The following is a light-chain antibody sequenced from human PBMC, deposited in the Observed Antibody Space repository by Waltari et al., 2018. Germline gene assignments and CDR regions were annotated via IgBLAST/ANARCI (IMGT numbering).Light chain of an antibody. CDR3: HQYTRSPPWT. Sequence: EIVLTQSPGTLSLSPGERATLSCRASQTISNNYLAWYQQKPGQAPRVLIYDASTRATGIPDRFSCSGSGTDFTLTISRLEPEDFALYYCHQYTRSPPWTFGQGTKVEIK. J-gene: IGKJ1*01. CDR1: QTISNNY. V-gene: IGKV3-20*01. CDR2: DAS.